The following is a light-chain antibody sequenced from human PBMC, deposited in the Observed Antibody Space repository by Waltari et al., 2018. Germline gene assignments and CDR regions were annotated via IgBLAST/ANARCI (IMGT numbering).Light chain of an antibody. V-gene: IGLV1-36*01. CDR1: SSNIGHNS. J-gene: IGLJ3*02. CDR2: YDD. Sequence: QSVLTQPPSVSGAPRQRVTISCSGSSSNIGHNSVNWYQQLPGKPPKLLIYYDDFLSSGVSDRFSGSKSGTSASLAIAGLQSEDEAHYYCAAWDASLSSWLFGGGTKLTVL. CDR3: AAWDASLSSWL.